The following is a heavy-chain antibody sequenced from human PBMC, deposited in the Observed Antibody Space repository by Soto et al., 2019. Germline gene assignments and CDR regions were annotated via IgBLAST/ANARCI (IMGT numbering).Heavy chain of an antibody. Sequence: SETLSLTCTVSGTSISSSDYYWGWIRQPPGKGLEWITSIYYTGMTYYNPSLKSRVTISVDTSKNQLSLKLSSVTAADTAVYYCARQVDCSGGSCYFGAFDIWGQGTMVTVSS. CDR1: GTSISSSDYY. CDR3: ARQVDCSGGSCYFGAFDI. J-gene: IGHJ3*02. V-gene: IGHV4-39*01. CDR2: IYYTGMT. D-gene: IGHD2-15*01.